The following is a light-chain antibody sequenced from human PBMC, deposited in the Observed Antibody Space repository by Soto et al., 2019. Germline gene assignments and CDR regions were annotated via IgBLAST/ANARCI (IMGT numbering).Light chain of an antibody. Sequence: DIVMTQTPLSLPVTPGEPASMSCRSSQSLLDSDDGYIYLDRYLQKPGQSPQLLIYTLSSRASGVPDRFTGSGSGNYFTPKISSVEAEDVGGYYRMQRKEFPWTFGQGTKVEIK. V-gene: IGKV2-40*01. J-gene: IGKJ1*01. CDR1: QSLLDSDDGYIY. CDR3: MQRKEFPWT. CDR2: TLS.